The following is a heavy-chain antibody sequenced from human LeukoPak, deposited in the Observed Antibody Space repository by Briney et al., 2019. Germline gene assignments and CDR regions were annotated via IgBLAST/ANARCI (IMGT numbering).Heavy chain of an antibody. CDR3: ARADWDTAMIDY. CDR2: IKQDGSEK. Sequence: GGSLRLSCAASGFTFRNYWMSWVRQAPGKGLEWVANIKQDGSEKHYVDSVKGRFTISGDNAKNSLYLQMNSLRAEDTAVYYCARADWDTAMIDYWGQGTLVTVSS. J-gene: IGHJ4*02. D-gene: IGHD5-18*01. CDR1: GFTFRNYW. V-gene: IGHV3-7*01.